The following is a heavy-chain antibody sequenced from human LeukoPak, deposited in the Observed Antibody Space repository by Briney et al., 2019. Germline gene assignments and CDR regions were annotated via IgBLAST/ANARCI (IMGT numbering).Heavy chain of an antibody. CDR1: GGSISSYY. CDR2: IYTSGST. CDR3: ARVSGYSYGPTYMWFDP. D-gene: IGHD5-18*01. Sequence: SETLSLTCIVSGGSISSYYWSWIRQPAGKGLEWIGRIYTSGSTNYNPSLKSRVTMSVDTSKNQFSLKLSSVTAADTAVYYCARVSGYSYGPTYMWFDPWGQGTLVTVSS. J-gene: IGHJ5*02. V-gene: IGHV4-4*07.